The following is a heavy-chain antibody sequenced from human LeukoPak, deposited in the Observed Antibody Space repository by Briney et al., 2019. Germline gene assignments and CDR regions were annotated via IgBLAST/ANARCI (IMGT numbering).Heavy chain of an antibody. CDR2: INPNSGGT. D-gene: IGHD5-12*01. CDR3: ARDSSDIVATISGPNI. Sequence: VASVKVSCKASGYTFTGYYMHWVRQAPGQGLEWMGWINPNSGGTNYAQKFQGRVTMTRDTSISTAYMELSRLRADDTAVYYCARDSSDIVATISGPNIWGQGTMVTVSS. CDR1: GYTFTGYY. V-gene: IGHV1-2*02. J-gene: IGHJ3*02.